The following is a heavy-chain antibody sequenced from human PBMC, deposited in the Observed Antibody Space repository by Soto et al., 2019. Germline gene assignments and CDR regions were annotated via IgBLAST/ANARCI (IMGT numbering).Heavy chain of an antibody. CDR2: IYSGGST. D-gene: IGHD1-26*01. CDR3: ARDGSGRELLPDDYYYYGMDV. CDR1: GFTVSSNY. Sequence: GGSLRLSCAASGFTVSSNYMSWVRQAPGKGLEWVSVIYSGGSTYYADSVKGRFTISRDNSKNTLYLQMNSLRAEDTAVYYCARDGSGRELLPDDYYYYGMDVWGQGTTVTVSS. V-gene: IGHV3-53*01. J-gene: IGHJ6*02.